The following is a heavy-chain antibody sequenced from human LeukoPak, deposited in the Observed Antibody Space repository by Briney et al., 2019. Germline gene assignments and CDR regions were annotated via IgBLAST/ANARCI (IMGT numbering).Heavy chain of an antibody. J-gene: IGHJ4*02. CDR3: AKQRGVAVDGYLDY. Sequence: GSLRLSCAASGFTFSNYGMHWVRQVPGKGLEWVAVISYDGSNKYYADSVKGRFTISRDNSKNTLSLQMNSLRPEDTAVYYCAKQRGVAVDGYLDYWGQGTLVTVSS. CDR2: ISYDGSNK. D-gene: IGHD6-19*01. CDR1: GFTFSNYG. V-gene: IGHV3-30*18.